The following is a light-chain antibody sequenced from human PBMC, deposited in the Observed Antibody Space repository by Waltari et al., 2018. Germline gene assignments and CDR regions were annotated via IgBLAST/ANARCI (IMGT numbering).Light chain of an antibody. CDR3: QSYDSSLSGFYV. Sequence: QSVLTQPPSVSGAPGQRVTISCTGSSSHIGAGYEVHLYQTLPGTAPNLLIYANSNRPSGVPDRFSGSKSGTSASLAITGLQAEDEADYYCQSYDSSLSGFYVFGTGTKVTVL. CDR2: ANS. V-gene: IGLV1-40*01. J-gene: IGLJ1*01. CDR1: SSHIGAGYE.